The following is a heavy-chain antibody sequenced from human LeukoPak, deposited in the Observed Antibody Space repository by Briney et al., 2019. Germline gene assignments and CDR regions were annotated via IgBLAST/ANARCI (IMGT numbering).Heavy chain of an antibody. J-gene: IGHJ5*02. CDR1: GYTFTGYY. Sequence: ASVKVSCKASGYTFTGYYMHWVRQAPGQGLEWMGWINPNSGGTNYAQKFQGRVTMTRDTSISTAYMELSRLRSGDTAVYYCARGRVLLWFGEPTYNWFDPWGQGTLVTVSS. CDR3: ARGRVLLWFGEPTYNWFDP. V-gene: IGHV1-2*02. D-gene: IGHD3-10*01. CDR2: INPNSGGT.